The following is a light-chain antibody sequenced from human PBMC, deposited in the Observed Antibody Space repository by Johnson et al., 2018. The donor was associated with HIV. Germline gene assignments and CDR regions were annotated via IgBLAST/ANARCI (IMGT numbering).Light chain of an antibody. CDR3: STWDNSLSAGGV. CDR1: SSNIGNNY. J-gene: IGLJ1*01. CDR2: ENN. V-gene: IGLV1-51*02. Sequence: QSLLTQPPSVSAAPGQKVTISCSGSSSNIGNNYVSWYQQLPGTAPKLLIYENNKRPSGIPERFSGSKSGTSATLGITGLQTGDEADYYCSTWDNSLSAGGVFGTGTKVTVL.